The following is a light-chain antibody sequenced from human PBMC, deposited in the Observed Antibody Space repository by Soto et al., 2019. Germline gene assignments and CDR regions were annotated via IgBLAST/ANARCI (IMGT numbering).Light chain of an antibody. CDR1: NSDVGGYNY. Sequence: QSALTQPRSVSGSPGQSVTISCTGTNSDVGGYNYVSWYQQHPGKAPKLMIYDVSKRPSGVPDRFSGSKSGNTASLTISGLQAEDEADYYCSSDAGGYTGVFGGGTKLPAL. CDR2: DVS. V-gene: IGLV2-11*01. CDR3: SSDAGGYTGV. J-gene: IGLJ3*02.